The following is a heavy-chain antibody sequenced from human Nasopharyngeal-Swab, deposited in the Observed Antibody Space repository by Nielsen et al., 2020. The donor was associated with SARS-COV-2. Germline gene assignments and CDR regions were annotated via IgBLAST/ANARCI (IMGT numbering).Heavy chain of an antibody. CDR2: IYYSGST. D-gene: IGHD4-17*01. CDR3: ARRTTVTTATPGFDP. J-gene: IGHJ5*02. CDR1: GGSISSYY. Sequence: SETLSLTCTASGGSISSYYWSWIRQPPGKGLEWIGYIYYSGSTNYNPSLKSRVTISVDTSKNQFSLKLSSVTAADTAVYYCARRTTVTTATPGFDPWGQGTLVTVSS. V-gene: IGHV4-59*01.